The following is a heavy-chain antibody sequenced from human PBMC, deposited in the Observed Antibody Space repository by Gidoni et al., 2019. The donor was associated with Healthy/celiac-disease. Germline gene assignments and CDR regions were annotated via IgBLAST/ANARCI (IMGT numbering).Heavy chain of an antibody. J-gene: IGHJ5*02. Sequence: QLQLQESGPGLVKPSETLSLTFTVSGGSLSSSSYYWGLIRQPPGKGLEWIGSIYYSGSTYYNPSLKSRVTISVDTSKNQFALKLSSVTAADTAVYYCAGNPPQWLVLWFDPWGQGTLVTVSS. CDR3: AGNPPQWLVLWFDP. D-gene: IGHD6-19*01. CDR2: IYYSGST. CDR1: GGSLSSSSYY. V-gene: IGHV4-39*01.